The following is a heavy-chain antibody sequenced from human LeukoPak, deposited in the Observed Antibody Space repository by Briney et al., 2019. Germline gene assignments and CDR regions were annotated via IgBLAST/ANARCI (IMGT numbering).Heavy chain of an antibody. V-gene: IGHV1-69*05. D-gene: IGHD3-16*01. Sequence: SVKVSCKXSGGTFSSYAISWVRQAPGQGLEWVGGIIPIFGTANYAQKFQGRVTITTDESTSTAYMELSSLRSEDTAVYYCARGSIMITFGGVMSPDYWGQGTLVTVSS. CDR3: ARGSIMITFGGVMSPDY. CDR2: IIPIFGTA. CDR1: GGTFSSYA. J-gene: IGHJ4*02.